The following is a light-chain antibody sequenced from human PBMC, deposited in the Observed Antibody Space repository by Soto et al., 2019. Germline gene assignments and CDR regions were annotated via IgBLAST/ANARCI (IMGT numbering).Light chain of an antibody. V-gene: IGKV4-1*01. CDR2: WAS. CDR3: QQYYSTPVT. Sequence: DIVMTQSPDSLAVSLGERATINCKSSQSVFYSSNNKNYLAWYQQKPGQPPKLLIYWASTRESGVPDRFSGSGSGTDFTLTSSSLQAEDVAVYYCQQYYSTPVTFGGGTKVDIK. CDR1: QSVFYSSNNKNY. J-gene: IGKJ4*01.